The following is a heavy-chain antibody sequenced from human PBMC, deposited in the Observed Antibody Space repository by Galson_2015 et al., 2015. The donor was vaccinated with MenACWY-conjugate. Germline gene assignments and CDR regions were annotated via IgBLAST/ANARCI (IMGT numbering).Heavy chain of an antibody. CDR1: GYTFTNYG. V-gene: IGHV1-18*03. J-gene: IGHJ2*01. D-gene: IGHD6-13*01. CDR2: ISGYSGNT. CDR3: ARSRRYSSNCYPSHLRHFDL. Sequence: SVKVSCKASGYTFTNYGISWVRQAPGQGLEWMGWISGYSGNTNNAQKFQGRVTMTTDTSTSTVFMELRSLRFDDVAVYYCARSRRYSSNCYPSHLRHFDLWGRCTLVTVSS.